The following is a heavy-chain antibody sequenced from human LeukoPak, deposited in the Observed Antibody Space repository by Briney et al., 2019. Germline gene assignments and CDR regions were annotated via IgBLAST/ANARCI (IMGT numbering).Heavy chain of an antibody. Sequence: GGSLRLSCAASGFTVSSNYMSWVRLDPGEGLECVSVFYSGGGTNYAASVKGRFTISRDTSTNSVYLQMSSLRAEYTAVYYCARSTLMVQGGFENWGQGTLVTVSS. CDR3: ARSTLMVQGGFEN. J-gene: IGHJ4*02. V-gene: IGHV3-66*01. D-gene: IGHD2/OR15-2a*01. CDR1: GFTVSSNY. CDR2: FYSGGGT.